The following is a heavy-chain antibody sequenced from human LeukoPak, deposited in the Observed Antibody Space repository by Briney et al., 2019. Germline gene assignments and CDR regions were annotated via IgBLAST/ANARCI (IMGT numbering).Heavy chain of an antibody. V-gene: IGHV3-21*04. Sequence: GGSLRLSCAASGFTFSSYSMNWVRQAPGKGLEWVSSISSSSSYIYYADSVKGRFTISRDNSKNTLYLQMNSLRAEDTAVYYCATLTDTSGYYYGVDYWGQVTLVTVSS. CDR3: ATLTDTSGYYYGVDY. J-gene: IGHJ4*02. CDR2: ISSSSSYI. D-gene: IGHD3-22*01. CDR1: GFTFSSYS.